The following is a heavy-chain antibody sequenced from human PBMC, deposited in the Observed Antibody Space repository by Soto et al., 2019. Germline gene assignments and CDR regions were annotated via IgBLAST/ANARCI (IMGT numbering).Heavy chain of an antibody. CDR2: IWYDGSNK. CDR1: GFTFSSYG. V-gene: IGHV3-33*01. Sequence: QVQLVESGGGVVQPGRSLRLSCAASGFTFSSYGMHWVRQAPGKGLEWVAVIWYDGSNKYYADSVKGRFTISRDNSKNTLYLQMNSLRAEDTAVYYCAREGNTVWAFDIWCQGTMVTVSS. J-gene: IGHJ3*02. D-gene: IGHD4-17*01. CDR3: AREGNTVWAFDI.